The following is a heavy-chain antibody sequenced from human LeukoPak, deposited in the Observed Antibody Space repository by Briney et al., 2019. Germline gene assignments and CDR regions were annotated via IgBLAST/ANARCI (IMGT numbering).Heavy chain of an antibody. CDR3: ARVFTVTTGEYY. J-gene: IGHJ4*02. CDR1: GGSFSGYY. D-gene: IGHD4-17*01. Sequence: SETLSLTCAVYGGSFSGYYWGWNRQPPGKGLEWIGETNHSGRTNYNPSLKRRATISVDTSKTQFSLKLSSVTAADTAVYYCARVFTVTTGEYYWGQETLVTVAS. V-gene: IGHV4-34*01. CDR2: TNHSGRT.